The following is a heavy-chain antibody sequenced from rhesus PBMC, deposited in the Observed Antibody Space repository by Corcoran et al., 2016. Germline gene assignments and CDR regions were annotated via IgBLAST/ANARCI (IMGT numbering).Heavy chain of an antibody. CDR2: IFGSGSNT. D-gene: IGHD2-21*01. Sequence: QVQLQESGPGLVKPLETLSLTCAVSGGSIRSNYWSWIRQPPGKGLEWIAYIFGSGSNTNYNPSLKRRGTLSVDTSKNQISLKMSSVTAADTAVYYCAREGSGNSLAVWGRGVLVAVSS. V-gene: IGHV4S11*01. J-gene: IGHJ5-2*02. CDR3: AREGSGNSLAV. CDR1: GGSIRSNY.